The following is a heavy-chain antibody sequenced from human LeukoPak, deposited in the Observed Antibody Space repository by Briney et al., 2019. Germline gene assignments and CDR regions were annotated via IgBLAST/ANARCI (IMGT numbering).Heavy chain of an antibody. CDR1: GFIVSNKY. Sequence: GGSLRLSCAASGFIVSNKYMTWVRQAPGKGLEWVSLIYSDGRTYYADSVRGRCTISRDNSKNTLYLQMNSLRAEDTAVYYCAKSRDGYNYEDYWGQGTLVTVSS. D-gene: IGHD5-24*01. J-gene: IGHJ4*02. V-gene: IGHV3-53*01. CDR3: AKSRDGYNYEDY. CDR2: IYSDGRT.